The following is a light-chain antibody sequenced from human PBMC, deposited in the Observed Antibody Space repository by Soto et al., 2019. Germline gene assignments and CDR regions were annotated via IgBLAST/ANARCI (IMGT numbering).Light chain of an antibody. V-gene: IGKV1-39*01. J-gene: IGKJ5*01. Sequence: DIQRTQSPSSLSASVGDRVTITCRASQSISRYLNWYQQKPGTAPKLLIYTTSSLQSGVPSRFSGSGSGTDFTLTISSLQPEDFGTHYCQQTYSTPPITFGQGTRLEIK. CDR2: TTS. CDR1: QSISRY. CDR3: QQTYSTPPIT.